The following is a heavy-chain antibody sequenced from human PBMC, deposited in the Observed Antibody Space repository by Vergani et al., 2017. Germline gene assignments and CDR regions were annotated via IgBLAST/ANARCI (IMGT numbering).Heavy chain of an antibody. J-gene: IGHJ4*02. CDR3: VKDHHVFDE. V-gene: IGHV3-30*02. Sequence: VQLVESGGGLVKPGESLRLSCAASGFPFSTYGMHWVRQAPGKGLEWVAFIQKDRVDKFYADSVRGRFTISRDISKNTLYLEMNSPSAEDTALYHCVKDHHVFDEWGRGTLVSVS. CDR2: IQKDRVDK. CDR1: GFPFSTYG.